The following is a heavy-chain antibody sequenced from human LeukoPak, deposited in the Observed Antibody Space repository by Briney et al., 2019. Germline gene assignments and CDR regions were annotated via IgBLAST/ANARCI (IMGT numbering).Heavy chain of an antibody. J-gene: IGHJ5*02. CDR2: ISGRGDGT. CDR3: ARTPYIGKSGPRFDP. CDR1: GFTFNTHA. Sequence: PGGSLRLSCTASGFTFNTHAMSWVRRAPGKGLEWLSAISGRGDGTYYADSVKGRFTVSRDNSRNTLYLQMNSLRADDTAVYYCARTPYIGKSGPRFDPWGQGTLVTVSS. D-gene: IGHD3-3*01. V-gene: IGHV3-23*01.